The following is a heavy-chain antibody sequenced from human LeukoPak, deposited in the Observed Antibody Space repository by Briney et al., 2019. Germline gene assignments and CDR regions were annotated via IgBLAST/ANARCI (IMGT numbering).Heavy chain of an antibody. V-gene: IGHV1-46*01. D-gene: IGHD3-16*02. CDR1: GYTFTGYY. CDR2: INPSGGST. CDR3: ARGLRLGELSLRRYYYYYMDV. Sequence: ASVKVSCKASGYTFTGYYMHWVRQAPGQGLEWMGIINPSGGSTSYAQKFQGRVTMTRDTSTSTVYMELSSLRSEDTAVYYCARGLRLGELSLRRYYYYYMDVWGKGTTVTISS. J-gene: IGHJ6*03.